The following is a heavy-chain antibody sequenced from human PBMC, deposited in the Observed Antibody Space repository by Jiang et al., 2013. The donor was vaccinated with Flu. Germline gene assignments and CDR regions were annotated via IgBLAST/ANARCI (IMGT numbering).Heavy chain of an antibody. D-gene: IGHD1-26*01. CDR3: AREGPIVGATRGYYFDY. J-gene: IGHJ4*02. Sequence: SWVRQAPGQGLEWMGWISAYNGNTNYAQKLQGRVTMTTDTSTSTAYMELRSLRSDDTAVYYCAREGPIVGATRGYYFDYWGQGTLVTVSS. CDR2: ISAYNGNT. V-gene: IGHV1-18*01.